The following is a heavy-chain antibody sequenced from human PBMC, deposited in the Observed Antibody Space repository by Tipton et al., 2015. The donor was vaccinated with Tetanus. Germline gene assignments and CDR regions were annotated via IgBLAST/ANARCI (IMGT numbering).Heavy chain of an antibody. CDR1: GFTFSSYA. D-gene: IGHD3-16*02. CDR2: ISGSGGST. J-gene: IGHJ6*02. Sequence: SLRLSCAASGFTFSSYAMSWVRQAPGKGLEWVSAISGSGGSTYYADSVKGRFTISRDNSKNTLYLQMNSLRAEDTAVYYGAKESFPEGPRRYYYYGMDVWGQGTTVTVSS. CDR3: AKESFPEGPRRYYYYGMDV. V-gene: IGHV3-23*01.